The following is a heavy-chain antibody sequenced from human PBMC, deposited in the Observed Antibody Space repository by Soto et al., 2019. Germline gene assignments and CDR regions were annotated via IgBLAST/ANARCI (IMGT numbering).Heavy chain of an antibody. J-gene: IGHJ4*02. D-gene: IGHD4-17*01. Sequence: EVQLVESGGGLVQPGGSLRLSCAGSGFSFSNHHMHWVRQAPGKGLEYVSGISANGGTIYYANSVKGRFTISRDNSNNTLFLQMGDLRNEDMAVYYCARVRKTYGDYDYWGQGTLVTVSS. CDR2: ISANGGTI. V-gene: IGHV3-64*01. CDR3: ARVRKTYGDYDY. CDR1: GFSFSNHH.